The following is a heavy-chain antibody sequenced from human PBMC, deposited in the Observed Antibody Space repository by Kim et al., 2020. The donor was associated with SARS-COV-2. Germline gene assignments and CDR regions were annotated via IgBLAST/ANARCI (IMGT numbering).Heavy chain of an antibody. CDR2: INHNQNT. CDR3: ARGWTPGGGGLNA. D-gene: IGHD2-21*01. V-gene: IGHV4-34*01. J-gene: IGHJ5*02. CDR1: GGSFSGYY. Sequence: SETLSLTCAVYGGSFSGYYWTWVRQPPGKGLEWIGEINHNQNTNYNSSLKSRVTMSIEMSKNQFFLNLMSVSAADTAVYYCARGWTPGGGGLNAWGQG.